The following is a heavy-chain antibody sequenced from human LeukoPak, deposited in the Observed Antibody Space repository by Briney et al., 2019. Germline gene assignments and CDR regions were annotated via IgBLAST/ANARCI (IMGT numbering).Heavy chain of an antibody. CDR2: VSYSGST. CDR3: ARGDLFD. CDR1: GGSFSSGGYY. V-gene: IGHV4-30-4*08. D-gene: IGHD5-24*01. J-gene: IGHJ4*02. Sequence: PSETLSLTCTVSGGSFSSGGYYWSWIRQHPGKGLEWIGYVSYSGSTYYSPSLKSLVTISVDTSKNQFSLKLSSVTAADTAVYYCARGDLFDWGQGTLVTVSS.